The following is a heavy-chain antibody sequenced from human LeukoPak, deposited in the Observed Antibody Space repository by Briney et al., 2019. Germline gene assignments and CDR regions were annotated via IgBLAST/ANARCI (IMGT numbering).Heavy chain of an antibody. J-gene: IGHJ4*02. V-gene: IGHV1-8*01. CDR3: ARGLARTSMVTRGGVRFDY. D-gene: IGHD5-18*01. CDR1: GYTFTSYD. CDR2: MNPNSGNT. Sequence: ASVKVFCKASGYTFTSYDINWVRQATGQGLEWMGWMNPNSGNTGYAQKFQGRVTMTRNTSISIAYMELSSLRSEDTAVYYCARGLARTSMVTRGGVRFDYWGQGTLVTVSS.